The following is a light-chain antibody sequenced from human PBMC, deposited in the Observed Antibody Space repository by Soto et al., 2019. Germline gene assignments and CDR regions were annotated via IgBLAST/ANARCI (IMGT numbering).Light chain of an antibody. CDR2: LEGSGSY. CDR1: SGHSSYI. J-gene: IGLJ3*02. V-gene: IGLV4-60*02. Sequence: QSALTQSSSASASLGSSVKLTCTLSSGHSSYIIAWHQQQPGKAPRYLMKLEGSGSYNKGSGVPDRFSGSSSGADRYLTISNLQFEDEADYYCETWDSNTRVFGGGTNLTVL. CDR3: ETWDSNTRV.